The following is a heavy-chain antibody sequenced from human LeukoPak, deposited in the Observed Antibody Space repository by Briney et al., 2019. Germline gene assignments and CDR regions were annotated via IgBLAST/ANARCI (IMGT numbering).Heavy chain of an antibody. CDR2: ISYDGSNK. V-gene: IGHV3-30-3*01. D-gene: IGHD3-3*01. Sequence: GRSLRLSCAASGFTFSSYAMHWVRQAPGKGLEWVAVISYDGSNKYYADSVKGRFTISRDNSKNTLYLQMNSLRAEDTAVYYCARDLLVGVGPYYYYGMDVWGQGTTVTVSS. CDR3: ARDLLVGVGPYYYYGMDV. J-gene: IGHJ6*02. CDR1: GFTFSSYA.